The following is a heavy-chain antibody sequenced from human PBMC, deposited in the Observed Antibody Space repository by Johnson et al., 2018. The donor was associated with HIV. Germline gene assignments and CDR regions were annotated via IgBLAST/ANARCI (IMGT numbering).Heavy chain of an antibody. CDR3: ARDGGETVVGSGACDI. CDR2: ISYDGSNK. D-gene: IGHD4-23*01. CDR1: GFTFSSYA. J-gene: IGHJ3*02. Sequence: QVQLVESGGGVVQPGRSLRLSCAASGFTFSSYAMHWVRQAPGKGLEWVAVISYDGSNKYYADSVKGRFTISRDNSKNTLYLQMNSLRAEDTAVYYCARDGGETVVGSGACDIWGQGTMVTVSS. V-gene: IGHV3-30*04.